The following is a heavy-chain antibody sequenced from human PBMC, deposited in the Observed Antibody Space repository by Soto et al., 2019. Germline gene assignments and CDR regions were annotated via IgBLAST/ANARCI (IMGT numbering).Heavy chain of an antibody. CDR2: IYHSGST. CDR1: GGSISSSNW. V-gene: IGHV4-4*02. D-gene: IGHD3-22*01. CDR3: ARDLYYYDSSGLDY. Sequence: SETLSLTCAVSGGSISSSNWWSWVRQPPGKGLEWIGEIYHSGSTNYNPSLKSRVTISVDKSKNQFSLKLSSVTAADTAVYYCARDLYYYDSSGLDYWGQGTLVTVS. J-gene: IGHJ4*02.